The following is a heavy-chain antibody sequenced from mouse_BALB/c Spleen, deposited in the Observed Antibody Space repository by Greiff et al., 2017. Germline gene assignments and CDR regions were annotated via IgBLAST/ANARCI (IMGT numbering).Heavy chain of an antibody. D-gene: IGHD1-1*01. CDR3: ARRGGSSYEIYYAMDY. J-gene: IGHJ4*01. CDR1: GYAFSSYW. CDR2: IYPGGGDT. Sequence: QVQLQQSGAELVRPGSSVKISCKASGYAFSSYWMNWVKQRPGQGLEWIGQIYPGGGDTNYNGKFKGKATLTADKSSSTAYMQLSSLTSEDSAVYFCARRGGSSYEIYYAMDYWGQGTSVTVSS. V-gene: IGHV1-80*01.